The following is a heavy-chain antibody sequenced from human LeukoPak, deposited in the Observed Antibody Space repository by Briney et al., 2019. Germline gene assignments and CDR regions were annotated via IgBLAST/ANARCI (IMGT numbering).Heavy chain of an antibody. J-gene: IGHJ4*02. Sequence: KPGESLKFSCKGSGYSFTSYWIGWVRQMPGKGLEWMGIIYPGDSDTRYSPSFQGQVTISADKSISTAYLQWSSLKASDTAMYYCARLWVVRGVMAPFDYWGQGTLVTVSS. D-gene: IGHD3-10*01. CDR2: IYPGDSDT. CDR3: ARLWVVRGVMAPFDY. CDR1: GYSFTSYW. V-gene: IGHV5-51*03.